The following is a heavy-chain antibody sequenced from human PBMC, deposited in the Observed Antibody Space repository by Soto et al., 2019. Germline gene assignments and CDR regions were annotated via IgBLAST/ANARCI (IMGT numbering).Heavy chain of an antibody. CDR1: GGTISGYY. Sequence: SETLSLTCSVSGGTISGYYWTWIRQPAGKGLEWIGRIYSGGNTKYNPSLQSRVTMSLDTSNHQFSLRLTSVTAADTAVYYCARGQRFSDWFDPWGQGTLVTVSS. D-gene: IGHD3-3*01. CDR2: IYSGGNT. CDR3: ARGQRFSDWFDP. V-gene: IGHV4-4*07. J-gene: IGHJ5*02.